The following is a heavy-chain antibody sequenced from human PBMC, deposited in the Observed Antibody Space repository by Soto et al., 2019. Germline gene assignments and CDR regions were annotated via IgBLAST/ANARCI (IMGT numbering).Heavy chain of an antibody. V-gene: IGHV1-69*08. D-gene: IGHD2-2*01. J-gene: IGHJ5*02. CDR3: ARDSRRIVVVPAAMEFDP. CDR2: IIPILGIA. CDR1: GGTFSSYT. Sequence: QVPLVQSGAEVKKPGSSVKVSCKASGGTFSSYTISWVRQAPGQGLEWMGRIIPILGIANYAQKFQGRVTITADKSTSTAYMELSSLRSEDTAVYYCARDSRRIVVVPAAMEFDPWGQGTLVTVSA.